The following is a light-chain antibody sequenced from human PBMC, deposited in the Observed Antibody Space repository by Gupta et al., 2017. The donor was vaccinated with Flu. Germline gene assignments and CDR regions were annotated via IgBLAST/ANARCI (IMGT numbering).Light chain of an antibody. Sequence: PATLSLLPGESATLSCGASQSVANYLAWFQQKPGQAPRLLIYDAVKRTTGVPGRFSGSGAGTEFTLTITSLEPEDFAIYYCQSRSKWRLTFGGGTKVVI. CDR1: QSVANY. J-gene: IGKJ4*01. V-gene: IGKV3D-11*02. CDR3: QSRSKWRLT. CDR2: DAV.